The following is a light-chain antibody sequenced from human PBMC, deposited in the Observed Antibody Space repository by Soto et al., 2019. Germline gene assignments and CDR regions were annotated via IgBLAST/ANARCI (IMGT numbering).Light chain of an antibody. CDR2: DVT. V-gene: IGLV2-14*01. J-gene: IGLJ2*01. Sequence: QSALTQPASVSGSPGQSITISCTGTSSDVGGYNYVSWYQQHPGKAPKVMIYDVTNRPSGISNRFSGSKSGNTASLTISGLQAEDEADYYCSSYTSSGTYVVFGGGTQLTVL. CDR3: SSYTSSGTYVV. CDR1: SSDVGGYNY.